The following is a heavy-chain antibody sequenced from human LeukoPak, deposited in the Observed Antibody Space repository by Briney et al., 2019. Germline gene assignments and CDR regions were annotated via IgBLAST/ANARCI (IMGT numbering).Heavy chain of an antibody. D-gene: IGHD6-19*01. Sequence: GGSLRLSCAASGFTFSSYSMNWVRQAPGKGLEWVSSISSSSSYIYYADSVKGRFTISRDNAKNSLYLQMNSLRAEDTAVYYCAKAPNTSSGWAFDYWGQGTLVTVSS. CDR2: ISSSSSYI. V-gene: IGHV3-21*01. CDR3: AKAPNTSSGWAFDY. J-gene: IGHJ4*02. CDR1: GFTFSSYS.